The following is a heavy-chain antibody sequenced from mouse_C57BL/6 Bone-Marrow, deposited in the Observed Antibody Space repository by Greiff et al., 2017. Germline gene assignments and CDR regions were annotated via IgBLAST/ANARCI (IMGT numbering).Heavy chain of an antibody. J-gene: IGHJ2*01. CDR1: GYTFTSYW. Sequence: QVQLQQSGAELVRPGSSVKLSCKASGYTFTSYWMDWVKQRPGQGLEWIGNIYPSDSETHYNQKFKDKATLTVDKSSSTAYMQLSSLTSEDSAVYYCASGDSNYYFDYWGQGTTLTVSS. D-gene: IGHD2-5*01. CDR3: ASGDSNYYFDY. CDR2: IYPSDSET. V-gene: IGHV1-61*01.